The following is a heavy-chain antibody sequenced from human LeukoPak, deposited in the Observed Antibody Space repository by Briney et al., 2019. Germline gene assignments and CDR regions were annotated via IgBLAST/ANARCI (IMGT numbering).Heavy chain of an antibody. CDR3: ARIAPSYSYDSSAPLDY. V-gene: IGHV2-70*04. J-gene: IGHJ4*02. D-gene: IGHD3-22*01. CDR2: IDWDDDK. CDR1: GFSLNTTGMR. Sequence: SGPTLVKPTQTLTLTCTFSGFSLNTTGMRMGRIRQPPGKALEWLVRIDWDDDKFYSTSLKPRLTISKDSSRNQVVLTMTNMDPVDTATYYCARIAPSYSYDSSAPLDYWGQGTLVTVSS.